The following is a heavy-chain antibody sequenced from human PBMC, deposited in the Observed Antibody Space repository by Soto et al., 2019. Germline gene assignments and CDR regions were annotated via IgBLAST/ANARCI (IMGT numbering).Heavy chain of an antibody. CDR2: INHRGST. CDR3: ARGLNWNYGAFDY. Sequence: QVLLQQWGAGLLKPSETLSLTCAVYGGSFSTYYWSWIRQPPGKGLEWIGEINHRGSTNYNPSLKSRVTISVDTSKNQFSLKLSSVTAADRAVYYCARGLNWNYGAFDYWGQGTLDTVSS. V-gene: IGHV4-34*01. J-gene: IGHJ4*02. D-gene: IGHD1-7*01. CDR1: GGSFSTYY.